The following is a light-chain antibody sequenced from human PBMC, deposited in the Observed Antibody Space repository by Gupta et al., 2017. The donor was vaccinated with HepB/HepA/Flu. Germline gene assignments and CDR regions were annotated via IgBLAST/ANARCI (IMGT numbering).Light chain of an antibody. CDR1: QSISNY. J-gene: IGKJ2*01. Sequence: DIQMTQSPSSLSASVGDRVTITCRASQSISNYLNWYQHKAGKAPKLLIYTASSLQGGVPSRFSGGGSGADFTLTISRLQPEDFATYYCQQSDSTPYTFGLGTKLEIK. V-gene: IGKV1-39*01. CDR3: QQSDSTPYT. CDR2: TAS.